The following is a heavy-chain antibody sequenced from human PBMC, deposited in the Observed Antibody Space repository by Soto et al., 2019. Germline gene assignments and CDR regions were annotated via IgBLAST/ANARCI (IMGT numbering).Heavy chain of an antibody. CDR3: ARESEDLTSNFDY. CDR1: GYTFTRNS. Sequence: EVQLVESGGGLVKPGGSLRLSCAACGYTFTRNSMNWVRQAPGKGLEWVSSISSTTNYIYYGDSMKGRFTISRDNAKNSLYLEMNSLRAEDTAVYYCARESEDLTSNFDYWGQGTLVTFSS. J-gene: IGHJ4*02. V-gene: IGHV3-21*06. CDR2: ISSTTNYI.